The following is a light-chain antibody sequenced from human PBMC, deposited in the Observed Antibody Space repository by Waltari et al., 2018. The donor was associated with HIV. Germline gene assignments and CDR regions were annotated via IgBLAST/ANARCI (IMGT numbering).Light chain of an antibody. CDR1: ALPKQY. Sequence: SYELTQPPSVSVSPGQTARITCSGDALPKQYVYWYQQKPGQAPVLVLYKASGGPSVIPERFSGSSSGTTVTLTISGVQAEDEADYYCHSADGSATYVFGTGTKVTVL. CDR2: KAS. V-gene: IGLV3-25*03. CDR3: HSADGSATYV. J-gene: IGLJ1*01.